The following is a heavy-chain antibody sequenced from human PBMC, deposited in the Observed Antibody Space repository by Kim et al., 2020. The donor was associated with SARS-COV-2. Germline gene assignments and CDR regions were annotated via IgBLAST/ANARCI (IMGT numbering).Heavy chain of an antibody. Sequence: DYAGSVKSRLSIIPDTSKNQFSLQLNSVTPEDTAVYYCARRSGVLGTMDVWGQGTTVTVSS. D-gene: IGHD3-10*01. J-gene: IGHJ6*02. V-gene: IGHV6-1*01. CDR3: ARRSGVLGTMDV.